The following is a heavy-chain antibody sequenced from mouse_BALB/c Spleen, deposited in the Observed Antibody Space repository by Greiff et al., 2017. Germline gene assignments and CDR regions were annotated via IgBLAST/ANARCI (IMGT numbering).Heavy chain of an antibody. J-gene: IGHJ1*01. Sequence: EVKLVESGPGLVKPSQSLSLTCTVTGYSITSDYAWNWIRQFPGNKLEWMGYISYSGSTSYNPSLKSRISITRDTSKNQFFLQLNSVTTEDTATYYCARSLYGRYWYFDVWGAGTTVTVSS. D-gene: IGHD1-2*01. CDR1: GYSITSDYA. V-gene: IGHV3-2*02. CDR3: ARSLYGRYWYFDV. CDR2: ISYSGST.